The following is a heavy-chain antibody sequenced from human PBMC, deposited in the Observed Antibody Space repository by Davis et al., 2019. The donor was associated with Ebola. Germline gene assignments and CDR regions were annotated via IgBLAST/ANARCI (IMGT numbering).Heavy chain of an antibody. CDR3: ARGSGFWSGYFMAYFEN. CDR1: GYTFSRFG. Sequence: ASVKVSCKASGYTFSRFGITWVRQAPGQGLEWMGWINPNSGNTKYAQKFQGRVTMNRDTSITTAYMEMNRLRSDDTAVYYCARGSGFWSGYFMAYFENWGQGTVVTVYS. V-gene: IGHV1-2*02. D-gene: IGHD3-3*01. CDR2: INPNSGNT. J-gene: IGHJ4*02.